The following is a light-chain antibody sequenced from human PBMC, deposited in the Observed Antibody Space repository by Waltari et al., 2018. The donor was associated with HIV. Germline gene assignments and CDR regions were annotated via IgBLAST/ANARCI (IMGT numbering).Light chain of an antibody. Sequence: QSALTQPASVSGSPGQSITISCTGSSSDIGAYNSVSWYQQHPGKAPKLIIYDVSNRPSGVSDRFSGSKSGNTASLTISGLQAEDEADYFCKSKTSSSTPCVFGTGTKVAVL. CDR2: DVS. CDR3: KSKTSSSTPCV. V-gene: IGLV2-14*03. J-gene: IGLJ1*01. CDR1: SSDIGAYNS.